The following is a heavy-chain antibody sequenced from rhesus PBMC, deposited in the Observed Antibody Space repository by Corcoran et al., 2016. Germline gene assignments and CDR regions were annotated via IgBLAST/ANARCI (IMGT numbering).Heavy chain of an antibody. V-gene: IGHV4-127*01. D-gene: IGHD2-27*01. CDR1: GYSISSGYG. J-gene: IGHJ4*01. Sequence: QVQLQESGPGLVKPSETLSLTCAVSGYSISSGYGWGWTRQPPGKGLEWIGQIYGGSGSTYSTPSLQSRVTVSKDPSKNQFSLKLSSVTAADTAVYYCAREGRIYSLFDYWGPGVLVTVSS. CDR2: IYGGSGST. CDR3: AREGRIYSLFDY.